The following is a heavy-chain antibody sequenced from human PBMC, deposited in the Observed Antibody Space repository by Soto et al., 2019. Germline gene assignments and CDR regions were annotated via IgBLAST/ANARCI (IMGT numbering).Heavy chain of an antibody. CDR3: ARHQSHSSSYVDP. CDR2: INHSGST. V-gene: IGHV4-34*01. CDR1: GGSFSGYY. D-gene: IGHD6-13*01. Sequence: PSETLSLTCAVYGGSFSGYYWTWIRQPPGTGLEWIGEINHSGSTNYNPSLKSRVTISVDTSKNQFSLKLTSVTAADTAVYYCARHQSHSSSYVDPWGQGTLVTVS. J-gene: IGHJ5*02.